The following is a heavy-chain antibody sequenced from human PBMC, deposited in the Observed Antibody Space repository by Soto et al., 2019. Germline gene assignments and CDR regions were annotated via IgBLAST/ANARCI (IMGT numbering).Heavy chain of an antibody. CDR2: IYYSGTT. V-gene: IGHV4-31*03. CDR3: ARETKGYGPTGSCNWFDP. Sequence: QLRLQESGPGLVKTSQTLSLTCTVSGDSIRNDGSYWAWNRKLTGQGLERIEYIYYSGTTYYKPPLMSRATTPGETQQNRFTLKLTSVTAADTAINHCARETKGYGPTGSCNWFDPSGQGIRVEVSS. CDR1: GDSIRNDGSY. D-gene: IGHD4-17*01. J-gene: IGHJ5*02.